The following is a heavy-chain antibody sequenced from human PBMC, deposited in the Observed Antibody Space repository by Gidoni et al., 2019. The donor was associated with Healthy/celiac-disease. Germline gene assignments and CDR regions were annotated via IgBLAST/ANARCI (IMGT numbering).Heavy chain of an antibody. D-gene: IGHD2-2*01. V-gene: IGHV3-23*01. J-gene: IGHJ5*02. CDR3: AKERDIVVVPAYEFDP. CDR2: ISGSGGST. Sequence: EVQLLESGGGLVQPGGSLRLSCAASGFTFSSYAMSWVRQAPGKGLEWVSAISGSGGSTYYADSVKGRFTISRDNSKNTLYLQMNSLRAEDTAVYYCAKERDIVVVPAYEFDPWGQGTLVTVSS. CDR1: GFTFSSYA.